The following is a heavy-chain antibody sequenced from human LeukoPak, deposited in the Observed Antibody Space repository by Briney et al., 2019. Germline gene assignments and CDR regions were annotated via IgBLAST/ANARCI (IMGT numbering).Heavy chain of an antibody. V-gene: IGHV4-4*07. Sequence: SETLSLTCTVSGGPISSYYWSWIRQPAGKGLEWIGRIQTSGSTNYIPSLKSRVTISVDKSKNQFSLKLSSVTAADTAVYYCARGYYYDTRNAFDIWGQGTMVTVSS. CDR1: GGPISSYY. J-gene: IGHJ3*02. D-gene: IGHD3-22*01. CDR2: IQTSGST. CDR3: ARGYYYDTRNAFDI.